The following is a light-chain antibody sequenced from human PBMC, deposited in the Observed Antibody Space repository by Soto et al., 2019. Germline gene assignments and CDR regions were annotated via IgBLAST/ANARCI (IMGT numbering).Light chain of an antibody. CDR2: AAS. V-gene: IGKV1-8*01. Sequence: AIRMTQSPSSLSASTGGRVTITCRASQGISSYLAWYQQKPGKAPKLLIYAASTLQSGVPSRFSGSGSGTDFTLTISCLQSEDFATYYCQQYYSYPRTFGQGTKV. CDR1: QGISSY. J-gene: IGKJ1*01. CDR3: QQYYSYPRT.